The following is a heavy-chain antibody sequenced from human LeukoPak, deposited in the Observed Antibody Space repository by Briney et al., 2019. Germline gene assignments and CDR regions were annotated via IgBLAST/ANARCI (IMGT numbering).Heavy chain of an antibody. V-gene: IGHV3-23*01. CDR2: ISPSGGST. D-gene: IGHD2-2*02. CDR1: GFTFSTFA. Sequence: GGSLRLSCAASGFTFSTFALSWVRQAPGKGLEWVSRISPSGGSTYYADSVKGRFTISRDNSKNTLYLQMNSLRAEDTAIYYCAKVKYIVVVPAAIAFWGQGTLVTVSS. CDR3: AKVKYIVVVPAAIAF. J-gene: IGHJ4*02.